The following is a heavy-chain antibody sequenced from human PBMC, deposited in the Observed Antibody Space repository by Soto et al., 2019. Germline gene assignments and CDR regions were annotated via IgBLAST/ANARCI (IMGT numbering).Heavy chain of an antibody. Sequence: ASVKVSCTASGYTFTGYYMHWVRQAPGQGLEWMGWINPNSGGTNYAQKFQGWVTMTRDTSISTAYMELSRLRSDDAAVYYCARGTGRIAARPMVGYYYYGMDVWGQGTTVTVSS. CDR1: GYTFTGYY. D-gene: IGHD6-6*01. CDR2: INPNSGGT. J-gene: IGHJ6*02. CDR3: ARGTGRIAARPMVGYYYYGMDV. V-gene: IGHV1-2*04.